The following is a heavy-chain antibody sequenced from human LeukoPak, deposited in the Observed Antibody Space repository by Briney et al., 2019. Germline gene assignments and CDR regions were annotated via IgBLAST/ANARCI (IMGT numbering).Heavy chain of an antibody. CDR2: IYYSGST. V-gene: IGHV4-59*12. J-gene: IGHJ4*02. CDR1: GGSISSYC. CDR3: ARRPIATTSIIEYYFDY. D-gene: IGHD1-26*01. Sequence: SETLSLTCTVSGGSISSYCWSWIRQPPGKGLEWIGYIYYSGSTNYNPSLKSRVTISVDTSKNQFSLKLSSVTAADTAVYYCARRPIATTSIIEYYFDYWGQGTLVTVSS.